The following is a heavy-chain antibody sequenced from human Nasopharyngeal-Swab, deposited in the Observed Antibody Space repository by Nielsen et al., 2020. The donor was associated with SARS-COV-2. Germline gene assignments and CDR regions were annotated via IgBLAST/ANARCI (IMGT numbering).Heavy chain of an antibody. J-gene: IGHJ4*02. CDR1: GYTFTSYG. CDR2: ISAYNGNT. Sequence: APVKVSCKASGYTFTSYGISWVRQAPGQGLEWMGWISAYNGNTNYAQKLQGRVTMTTDTSTSTAYMELRSLRSDDTAVYYCASSPYGSGMKGGFDYWGQGTLVTVSS. V-gene: IGHV1-18*01. CDR3: ASSPYGSGMKGGFDY. D-gene: IGHD3-10*01.